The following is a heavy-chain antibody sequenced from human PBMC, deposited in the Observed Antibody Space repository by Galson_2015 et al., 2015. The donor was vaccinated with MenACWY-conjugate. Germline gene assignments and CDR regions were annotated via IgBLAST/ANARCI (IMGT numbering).Heavy chain of an antibody. CDR2: ISGRGGST. V-gene: IGHV3-23*01. CDR3: AKEFRDCSSTSCYGILEYFDY. D-gene: IGHD2-2*01. CDR1: GFTFSSYA. Sequence: SLRLSCAASGFTFSSYAMSWVRQAPGKGLEWVSAISGRGGSTYYADSVKGRFTISRDNSKNTLYLQMNSLRAEDTAVYYCAKEFRDCSSTSCYGILEYFDYWGQGTLVTVSS. J-gene: IGHJ4*02.